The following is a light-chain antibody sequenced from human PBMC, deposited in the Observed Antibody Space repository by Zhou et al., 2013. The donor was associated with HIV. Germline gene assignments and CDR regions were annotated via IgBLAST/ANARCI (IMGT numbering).Light chain of an antibody. CDR3: QKYDDVPLA. Sequence: DIQLTQSPSSLSASVGDRVTITCRASQGISNYLAWYQQKLGKVPELLIYAASTLQSGVPSRFSGSGSGTYFTLTISSLQPEDATTYYCQKYDDVPLAFGGGTKVEVK. CDR1: QGISNY. V-gene: IGKV1-27*01. CDR2: AAS. J-gene: IGKJ4*01.